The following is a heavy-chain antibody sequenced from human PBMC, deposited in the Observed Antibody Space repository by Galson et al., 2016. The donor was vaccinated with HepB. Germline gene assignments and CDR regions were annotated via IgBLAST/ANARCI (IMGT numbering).Heavy chain of an antibody. CDR2: VSFDGRKK. Sequence: SLRLSCAASGFTLSRDAMHWVRQAPGKGLEWVAVVSFDGRKKYYADSMKGRFTISRDNAKNTLYLQMNSLRAEGTAVYYCTRAATVDQDFYYYAMDVVGQGTTCT. CDR3: TRAATVDQDFYYYAMDV. V-gene: IGHV3-30*04. D-gene: IGHD4-23*01. CDR1: GFTLSRDA. J-gene: IGHJ6*01.